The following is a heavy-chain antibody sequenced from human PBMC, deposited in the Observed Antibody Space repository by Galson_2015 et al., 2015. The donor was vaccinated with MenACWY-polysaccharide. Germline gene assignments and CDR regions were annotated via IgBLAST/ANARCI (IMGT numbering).Heavy chain of an antibody. Sequence: SLRLSCAVSGFTFSDYYMSWIRQVPGKGLEWASYISSSGTTIYYAVSVKGRFTISRDNARKSLYLQMNSLRVEDTAVYYCAGLVDRAIEYWGQGILVTVSS. CDR2: ISSSGTTI. J-gene: IGHJ4*02. D-gene: IGHD5-18*01. CDR1: GFTFSDYY. V-gene: IGHV3-11*01. CDR3: AGLVDRAIEY.